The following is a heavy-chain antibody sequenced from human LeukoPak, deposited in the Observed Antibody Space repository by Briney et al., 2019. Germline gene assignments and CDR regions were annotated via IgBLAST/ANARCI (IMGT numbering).Heavy chain of an antibody. CDR3: AKAVGGVATLNY. D-gene: IGHD2-8*02. CDR1: VYTLSIYG. Sequence: GGALRLSCAASVYTLSIYGMHWVRQAPGKGLEWVAVISYDGSNKYYADSVKGRVTISRDNSKNTLYLQMNSLRAEDTAVYYCAKAVGGVATLNYWGQGTLVTVSS. CDR2: ISYDGSNK. V-gene: IGHV3-30*18. J-gene: IGHJ4*02.